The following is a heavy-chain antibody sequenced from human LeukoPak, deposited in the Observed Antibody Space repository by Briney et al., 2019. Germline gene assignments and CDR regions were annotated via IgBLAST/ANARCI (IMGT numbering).Heavy chain of an antibody. D-gene: IGHD3-10*01. V-gene: IGHV1-69*04. CDR3: ATDGYYYGSGSYQVD. J-gene: IGHJ4*02. Sequence: GASVKVSCKASGGTFSSYAISWVRQAPGQGLEWMGRIIPILGIANYAQKFQGRVTITADKSTSTAYMELSSLRSEDTAVYYCATDGYYYGSGSYQVDWGQGTLVTVSS. CDR1: GGTFSSYA. CDR2: IIPILGIA.